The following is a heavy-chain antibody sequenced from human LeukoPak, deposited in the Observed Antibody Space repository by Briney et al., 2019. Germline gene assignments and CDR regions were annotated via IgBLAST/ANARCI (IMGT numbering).Heavy chain of an antibody. Sequence: PSETLSLTCTVSGGYISSGGFYWRWIRQPAGKGLEWLGYIYSSRSTNYNPSLTSRVTMSVDTSKNQFSLKVSSVTAADTAVYYCARVFDSGSHAYFYYMDVWGKGTTVTIFS. V-gene: IGHV4-61*10. CDR2: IYSSRST. CDR1: GGYISSGGFY. J-gene: IGHJ6*03. D-gene: IGHD3-10*01. CDR3: ARVFDSGSHAYFYYMDV.